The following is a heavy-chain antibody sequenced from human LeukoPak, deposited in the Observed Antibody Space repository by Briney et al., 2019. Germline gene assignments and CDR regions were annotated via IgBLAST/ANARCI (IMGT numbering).Heavy chain of an antibody. CDR2: IIPIFGTA. Sequence: ASVKVSCKASGGTFSSYAISWVRQAPGQGLEWMGGIIPIFGTANYAQKFQGRVTITADESTSTAYMELSSLRSEDTADYYCASSYRPEVQLWLDENDYYWMDVWGKGTTVTVSS. D-gene: IGHD5-18*01. J-gene: IGHJ6*04. CDR1: GGTFSSYA. V-gene: IGHV1-69*13. CDR3: ASSYRPEVQLWLDENDYYWMDV.